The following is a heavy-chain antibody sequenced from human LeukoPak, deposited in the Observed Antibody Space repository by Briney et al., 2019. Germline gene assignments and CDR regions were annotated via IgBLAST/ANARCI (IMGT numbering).Heavy chain of an antibody. Sequence: GGSLRLSCTVSGFTFGAYAMSWFRQAPGKGLEWVGFIRSKAYGGTTEYAASVKGRFTISRDDSKSIAYLQMNSLKTEDTAVYYCTRARRRNYDSSGYYHWGQGTLVTVSS. V-gene: IGHV3-49*03. D-gene: IGHD3-22*01. CDR2: IRSKAYGGTT. CDR3: TRARRRNYDSSGYYH. J-gene: IGHJ5*02. CDR1: GFTFGAYA.